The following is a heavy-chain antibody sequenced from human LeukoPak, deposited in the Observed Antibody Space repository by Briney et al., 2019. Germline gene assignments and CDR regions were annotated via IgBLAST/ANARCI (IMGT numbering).Heavy chain of an antibody. V-gene: IGHV4-39*01. CDR3: MRRPADECSGGGCYGYRNYFGP. Sequence: PSETLSLTCTVSGGSISGSNFYWGRIRQPPGKEMEWIAHIYHTGTYCSNPSLTSRVTMSVDTSKNQFSLRLTSVTASDSALYYCMRRPADECSGGGCYGYRNYFGPWGQGILVTVSS. CDR1: GGSISGSNFY. J-gene: IGHJ5*02. CDR2: IYHTGTY. D-gene: IGHD2-15*01.